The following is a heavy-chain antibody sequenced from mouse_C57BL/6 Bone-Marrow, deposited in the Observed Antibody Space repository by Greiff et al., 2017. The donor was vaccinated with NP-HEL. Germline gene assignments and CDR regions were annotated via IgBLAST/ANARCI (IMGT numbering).Heavy chain of an antibody. V-gene: IGHV14-2*01. CDR1: GFNIKDYY. CDR2: IDPEDGET. CDR3: ARPANWAYYAMDY. D-gene: IGHD4-1*01. J-gene: IGHJ4*01. Sequence: VQLQQPGAELVKPGASVKLSCTASGFNIKDYYMPWVKQRTEQGLEWIGRIDPEDGETKYAPKFQGKATITADTSSNTAYLQLSSLTSEDSAVFYCARPANWAYYAMDYWGQGTSVTVSS.